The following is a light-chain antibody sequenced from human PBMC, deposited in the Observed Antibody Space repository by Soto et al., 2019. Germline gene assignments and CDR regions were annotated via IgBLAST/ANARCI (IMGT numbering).Light chain of an antibody. CDR2: EVV. V-gene: IGLV2-8*01. Sequence: QSVLTQPPSASGSPGQSVTISCTGTKNDIGVYDFVSWYQHHPGKARRLIIYEVVQRPSGVPDRFSVSKSGNTASLTVSGLQAADEADYFCKSYAGSNTYVFGSGTKV. CDR1: KNDIGVYDF. J-gene: IGLJ1*01. CDR3: KSYAGSNTYV.